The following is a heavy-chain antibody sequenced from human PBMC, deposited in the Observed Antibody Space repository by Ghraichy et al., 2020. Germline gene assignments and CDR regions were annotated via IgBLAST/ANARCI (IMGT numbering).Heavy chain of an antibody. D-gene: IGHD2-2*01. Sequence: GESLNICCKGSGYSFTSYWISWVRQMPGTGLEWMGRIDPSDSYTNYSPSFQGNVTISADKSISTAYLQWSSLTASDTAMYYCARQGSGEYQLRWYYWGQGTLVTVSS. CDR3: ARQGSGEYQLRWYY. CDR2: IDPSDSYT. CDR1: GYSFTSYW. J-gene: IGHJ4*02. V-gene: IGHV5-10-1*01.